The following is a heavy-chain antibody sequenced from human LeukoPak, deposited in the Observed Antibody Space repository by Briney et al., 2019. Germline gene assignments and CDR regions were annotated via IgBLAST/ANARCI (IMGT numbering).Heavy chain of an antibody. CDR3: SKWHSDNDYGDYDFAY. CDR1: GFTFSSYA. CDR2: ISGSGGST. V-gene: IGHV3-23*01. Sequence: PGGSLRLSCAASGFTFSSYAMSWVRQAPGKGLEWVSAISGSGGSTYYAYSAKARFTISRDNSKNTLYLQMNSMSAEATAVYYCSKWHSDNDYGDYDFAYWGQGTLVTVSS. J-gene: IGHJ4*02. D-gene: IGHD4-17*01.